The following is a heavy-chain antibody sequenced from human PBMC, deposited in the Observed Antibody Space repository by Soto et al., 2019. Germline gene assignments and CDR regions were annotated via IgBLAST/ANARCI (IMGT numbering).Heavy chain of an antibody. CDR1: GYTFTSYD. CDR2: MNPNSGNT. Sequence: ASVKVSCKASGYTFTSYDINWVRQATGQGLEWMGWMNPNSGNTGYAQKFQGRVTMTRNTSISTAYMELSSLRSEDTAVCYCGRDQQVRGSAPGGQETLVPASS. CDR3: GRDQQVRGSAP. V-gene: IGHV1-8*01. J-gene: IGHJ5*02. D-gene: IGHD2-2*01.